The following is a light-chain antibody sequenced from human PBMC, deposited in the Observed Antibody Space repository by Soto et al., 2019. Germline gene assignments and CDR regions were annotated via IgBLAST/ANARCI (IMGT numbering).Light chain of an antibody. CDR1: QSVSSRH. CDR2: GAS. Sequence: EIVLTQSPVTLSLSPGASATLFCSASQSVSSRHLDWYQQRPGQAPRLLISGASNRATGIPDRFSGSGSGTDFTLTISRLEPEDFAVYYCQHYGGSPPYTFGQGTKLDFK. V-gene: IGKV3-20*01. J-gene: IGKJ2*01. CDR3: QHYGGSPPYT.